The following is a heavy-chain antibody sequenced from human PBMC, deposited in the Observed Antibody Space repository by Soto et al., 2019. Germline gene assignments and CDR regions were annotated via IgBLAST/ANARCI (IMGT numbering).Heavy chain of an antibody. CDR2: IYYSGST. V-gene: IGHV4-61*01. CDR3: AGELNDYGGRKAFEI. CDR1: GGSASRGSYY. J-gene: IGHJ3*02. D-gene: IGHD4-17*01. Sequence: SETLSVTRTVSGGSASRGSYYWSWIRQSPRKGLEWIGYIYYSGSTNYNLSLKSRVSISVHTANTQFSLKLGSLTAPDSAVYYCAGELNDYGGRKAFEIVAQGTMVTVS.